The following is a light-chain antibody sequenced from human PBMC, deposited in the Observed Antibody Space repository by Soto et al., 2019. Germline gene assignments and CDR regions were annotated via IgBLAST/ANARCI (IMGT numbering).Light chain of an antibody. CDR3: SSYTSSSTPPYV. CDR1: SSDVGGYKY. J-gene: IGLJ1*01. CDR2: DVS. V-gene: IGLV2-14*03. Sequence: QPASVSGSPGQSITISCTGTSSDVGGYKYVSWYQQHPGKAPKLMIFDVSNRPSGVSNRFSGSKSGNTASLTISGLQAEDEADYYCSSYTSSSTPPYVFGTGTKVTVL.